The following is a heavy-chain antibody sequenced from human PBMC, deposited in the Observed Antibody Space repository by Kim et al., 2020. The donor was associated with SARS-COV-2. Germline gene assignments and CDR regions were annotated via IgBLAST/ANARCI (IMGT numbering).Heavy chain of an antibody. CDR1: GGSISSYY. D-gene: IGHD3-22*01. Sequence: SETLSLTCTVSGGSISSYYWSWIRQPPGKGLEWIGYIYYSGSTNYNPSLKSRVTISVDTSKNQFSLKLSSVTAADTAVYYCAIGPFTAEGWLSYYYYGMDVWGQGTTVTVSS. CDR3: AIGPFTAEGWLSYYYYGMDV. CDR2: IYYSGST. J-gene: IGHJ6*02. V-gene: IGHV4-59*13.